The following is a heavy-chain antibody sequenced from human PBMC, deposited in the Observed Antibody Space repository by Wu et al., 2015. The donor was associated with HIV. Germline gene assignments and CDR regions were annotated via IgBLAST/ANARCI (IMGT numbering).Heavy chain of an antibody. Sequence: QAHLVQSGAEVKKPGASVKVSCEASGYTFIDYYVYWVRQAPRQGLEWMGWINPNRGGTKYAQKFQGRVTMTRDTAVSTAYMELSSLRSDDTAVYYCARLQSLHGLYSNADYWGQGTQVTVSS. CDR3: ARLQSLHGLYSNADY. D-gene: IGHD2-8*01. CDR2: INPNRGGT. J-gene: IGHJ4*02. CDR1: GYTFIDYY. V-gene: IGHV1-2*02.